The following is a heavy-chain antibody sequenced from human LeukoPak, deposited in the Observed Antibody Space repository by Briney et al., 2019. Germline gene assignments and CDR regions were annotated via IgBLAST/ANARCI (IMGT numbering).Heavy chain of an antibody. Sequence: ARGSLRLSCAASGFTVSYNYMSWVRQAPGKGLEWVSVIYSGGSTYYADSVRGRFTISRDNSKNTLYLQMNSLGAEDTAVYYCARDLGLYWFFDLWGRGTLVTVSS. CDR1: GFTVSYNY. CDR3: ARDLGLYWFFDL. CDR2: IYSGGST. J-gene: IGHJ2*01. D-gene: IGHD1-26*01. V-gene: IGHV3-66*01.